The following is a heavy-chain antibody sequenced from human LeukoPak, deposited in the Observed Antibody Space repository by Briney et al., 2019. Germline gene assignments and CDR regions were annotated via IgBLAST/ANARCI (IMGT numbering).Heavy chain of an antibody. J-gene: IGHJ5*02. CDR1: GGSLSSGDYY. CDR3: AREILGYCSSTSCYTESNWFDP. D-gene: IGHD2-2*02. CDR2: IYYSGST. V-gene: IGHV4-30-4*01. Sequence: SETLSLTCTVSGGSLSSGDYYWSWNRQPPGTGLEWIGYIYYSGSTYYNPSLKSRVTISVDTSKNQFSLKLSSVTAADTAVYYCAREILGYCSSTSCYTESNWFDPWGHGTLVTVSS.